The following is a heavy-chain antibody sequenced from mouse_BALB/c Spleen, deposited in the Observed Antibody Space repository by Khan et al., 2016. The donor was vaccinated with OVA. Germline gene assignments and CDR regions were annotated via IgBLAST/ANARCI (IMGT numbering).Heavy chain of an antibody. CDR3: TRPPHFSYVLVY. CDR1: GYTFTNYG. CDR2: ISTYTGEP. Sequence: QIQLVQSGPELKKPAETVKISCKASGYTFTNYGMNWVKQAPGKALKWMGWISTYTGEPTYADHFSGRFAFSLDTSASTSYLLINHLTNEDTATYFCTRPPHFSYVLVYWGQGTSVTVSS. J-gene: IGHJ4*01. V-gene: IGHV9-3-1*01.